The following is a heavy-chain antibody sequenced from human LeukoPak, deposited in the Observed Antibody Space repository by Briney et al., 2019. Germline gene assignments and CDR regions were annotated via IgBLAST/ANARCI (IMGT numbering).Heavy chain of an antibody. Sequence: GESLKISWKGSGYRFASQWIGWVRQMPGKGLEWVGINYPGECDTRYSPFFQGQVTISANKSINNAYLQWSSLKAADYAMYFCARHFGVLSTLDSWGQGTLVTVSS. CDR1: GYRFASQW. J-gene: IGHJ4*02. V-gene: IGHV5-51*01. CDR3: ARHFGVLSTLDS. CDR2: NYPGECDT. D-gene: IGHD3-3*01.